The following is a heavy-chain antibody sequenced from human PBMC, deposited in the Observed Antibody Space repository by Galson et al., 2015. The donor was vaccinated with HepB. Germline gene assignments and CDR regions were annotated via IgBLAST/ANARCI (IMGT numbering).Heavy chain of an antibody. CDR1: GFTFRNFA. CDR3: ARVMGVHSGYDLLDGFDI. J-gene: IGHJ3*02. Sequence: SLRLSCAASGFTFRNFAMHWVRQAPGKGLDWVAVISYDGSNKFYADSVKGRFTISRDNSKSTLYLQMNSLRAEDTAVYFCARVMGVHSGYDLLDGFDIWGQGTMVTVSS. D-gene: IGHD5-12*01. V-gene: IGHV3-30*04. CDR2: ISYDGSNK.